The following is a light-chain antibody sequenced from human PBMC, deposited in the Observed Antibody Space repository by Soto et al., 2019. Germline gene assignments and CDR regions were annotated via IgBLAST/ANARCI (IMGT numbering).Light chain of an antibody. CDR3: SSYAGSNSLAI. V-gene: IGLV2-8*01. CDR2: EVN. J-gene: IGLJ2*01. CDR1: ISDIGDYDY. Sequence: QSALTQPPSASGSPGQSVTISCTGTISDIGDYDYVSWYQQHPDKAPKLIIYEVNKRPSGVPDRFSGSKSGNTASLTVSGLQADDEAVYHCSSYAGSNSLAIVGGGTKLTVL.